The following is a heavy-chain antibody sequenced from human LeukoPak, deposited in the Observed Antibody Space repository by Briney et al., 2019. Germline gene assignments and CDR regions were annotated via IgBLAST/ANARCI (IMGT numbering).Heavy chain of an antibody. CDR1: GYTFTDYY. CDR2: INPNDGDT. V-gene: IGHV1-2*02. CDR3: ARANFLYCSSTTCLFDY. D-gene: IGHD2-2*01. J-gene: IGHJ4*02. Sequence: ASVKVSFEASGYTFTDYYMHWVRQAPGQGFEWMGWINPNDGDTNYAQKFQGRVTMTRDTSISTAHMEVSRLRSDDTAVYYCARANFLYCSSTTCLFDYWGQGTLVTVSS.